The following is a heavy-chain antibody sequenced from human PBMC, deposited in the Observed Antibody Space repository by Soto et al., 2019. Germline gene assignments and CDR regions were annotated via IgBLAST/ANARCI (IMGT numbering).Heavy chain of an antibody. Sequence: QVQLVQSGAEVKKPGSSVTVSCKASGGTFSRYAISWVRQAPGQGLEWMGGIIPIFGTANYAQKFKGRVTITAEESKSTAHMELSSLRFEDTAVYYCARAIVGPTTTGWLDPWGQGTLVTVSS. CDR1: GGTFSRYA. CDR2: IIPIFGTA. J-gene: IGHJ5*02. V-gene: IGHV1-69*01. CDR3: ARAIVGPTTTGWLDP. D-gene: IGHD1-26*01.